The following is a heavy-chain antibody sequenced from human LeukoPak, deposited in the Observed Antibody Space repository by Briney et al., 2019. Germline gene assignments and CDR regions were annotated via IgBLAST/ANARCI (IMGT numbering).Heavy chain of an antibody. J-gene: IGHJ4*02. V-gene: IGHV3-74*01. Sequence: GXSLRXSCAASGFTFSSTWMNWVRQGPGKGLEWVSRITSDGSSTIYADSVKGRFTISRDNAKNTLYLQMNSLRAEDTAVYYCAKALGLRNLAPFDYWGQGTLVTVSS. CDR3: AKALGLRNLAPFDY. CDR2: ITSDGSST. D-gene: IGHD4-17*01. CDR1: GFTFSSTW.